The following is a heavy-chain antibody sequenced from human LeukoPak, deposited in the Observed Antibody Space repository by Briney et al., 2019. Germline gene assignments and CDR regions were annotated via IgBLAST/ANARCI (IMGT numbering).Heavy chain of an antibody. D-gene: IGHD3-10*01. J-gene: IGHJ4*02. Sequence: SETLSLTCAVYGGSFSGYYWSWIRQPPGKGLEWIGEINHSGSTNYNPSLKSRVTISVDTSKNQFSLKLSSATAADTAVYYCARGRGYGSGSYFTKKHDYWGQGTLVTVSS. CDR3: ARGRGYGSGSYFTKKHDY. V-gene: IGHV4-34*01. CDR1: GGSFSGYY. CDR2: INHSGST.